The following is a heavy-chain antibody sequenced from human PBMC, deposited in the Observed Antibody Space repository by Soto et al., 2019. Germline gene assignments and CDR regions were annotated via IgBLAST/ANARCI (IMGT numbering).Heavy chain of an antibody. V-gene: IGHV3-11*01. CDR2: ISSSGSTI. Sequence: QVQLVESGGGLVKPGGSLRLSCAASGFTFSDYYMSWIRQAPGKGLEWVSYISSSGSTIYYADSVKGRFTISRDNAKKSLYRQMNSRRAGDTAVYYCAGEGDYDFWGGGEYGMDVWGQGTTVTVSS. CDR1: GFTFSDYY. CDR3: AGEGDYDFWGGGEYGMDV. D-gene: IGHD3-3*01. J-gene: IGHJ6*02.